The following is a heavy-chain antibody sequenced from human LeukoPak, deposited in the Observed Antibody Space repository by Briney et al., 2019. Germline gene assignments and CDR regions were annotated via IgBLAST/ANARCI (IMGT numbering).Heavy chain of an antibody. Sequence: ASVKVSCKASGYTFTGYYMHWVRQAPGQGLEWMGWINPNSGGTNYAQKFQGRVTMTRDTSISTAYMELSRLRSDDTAVYYCARDPRVAGVYYYYYYMDVWGKGTTVTVSS. CDR2: INPNSGGT. CDR3: ARDPRVAGVYYYYYYMDV. V-gene: IGHV1-2*02. J-gene: IGHJ6*03. CDR1: GYTFTGYY. D-gene: IGHD6-19*01.